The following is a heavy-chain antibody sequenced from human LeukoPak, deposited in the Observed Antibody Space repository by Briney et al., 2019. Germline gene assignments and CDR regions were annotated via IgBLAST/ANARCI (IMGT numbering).Heavy chain of an antibody. CDR3: ARTSSTSWWDAFDI. CDR2: IYYSGST. Sequence: PSETLSLTCTVSGGSISSSSYYWGWIRQPPGEGLEWIGSIYYSGSTYSNPSLKSRVTISVDTSKNQFSLKLSSVTAADTAVYYCARTSSTSWWDAFDIWGQGTMVTVSS. V-gene: IGHV4-39*01. CDR1: GGSISSSSYY. J-gene: IGHJ3*02. D-gene: IGHD2-2*01.